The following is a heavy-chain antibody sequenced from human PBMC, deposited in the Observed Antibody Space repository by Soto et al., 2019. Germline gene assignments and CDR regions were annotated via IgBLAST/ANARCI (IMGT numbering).Heavy chain of an antibody. CDR1: GGSISSYY. CDR3: GSFIVVVPAAERQGMDL. V-gene: IGHV4-59*01. CDR2: IYYSGST. J-gene: IGHJ6*03. D-gene: IGHD2-2*01. Sequence: SETLSLTCTVSGGSISSYYWSWIRQPPGKGLEWIGYIYYSGSTNYNPSLKSRVTISVDTSKNQFSLKLSSVTAADTAVYYCGSFIVVVPAAERQGMDLWGKGTTVTVSS.